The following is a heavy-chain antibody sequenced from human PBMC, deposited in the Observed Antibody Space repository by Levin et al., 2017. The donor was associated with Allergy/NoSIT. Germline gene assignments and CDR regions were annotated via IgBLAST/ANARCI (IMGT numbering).Heavy chain of an antibody. D-gene: IGHD3-9*01. CDR2: ISGSGGST. CDR1: GFTFTYSD. J-gene: IGHJ4*02. Sequence: GGSLRLSCTASGFTFTYSDMSWVRQAPGKGLEWVSAISGSGGSTYYADSVKGRFTISRDNSKNTLYLQMNSLRVEDTAVYYCTRLGGVDWPDYWGQGAQVTVSS. CDR3: TRLGGVDWPDY. V-gene: IGHV3-23*01.